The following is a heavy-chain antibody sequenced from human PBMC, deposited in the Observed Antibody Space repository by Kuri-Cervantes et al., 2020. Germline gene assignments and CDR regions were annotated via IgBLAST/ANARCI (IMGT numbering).Heavy chain of an antibody. Sequence: GGSLRLSCAASGFIFTDFYMSWVRQAPGKALEWVANIKGDGGEKNYVDSVKGRFIISRDNAKNSVYLQMDSLRVEDTALYYCARDGLSAALDFWGQGTLVTVSS. J-gene: IGHJ4*02. CDR3: ARDGLSAALDF. CDR1: GFIFTDFY. V-gene: IGHV3-7*01. D-gene: IGHD6-25*01. CDR2: IKGDGGEK.